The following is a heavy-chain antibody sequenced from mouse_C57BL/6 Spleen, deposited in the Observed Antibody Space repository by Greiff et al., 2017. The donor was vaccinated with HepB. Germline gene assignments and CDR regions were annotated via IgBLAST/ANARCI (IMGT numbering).Heavy chain of an antibody. CDR2: FYPGSGSI. Sequence: QVQLKESGAELVKPGTSVKLSCKASGYTFTEDTIHWVKQRSGQGLEWIGWFYPGSGSIKYNEKFKDKATLTADKSSSTVYMERSRLTSEDSAVYFGARHEGLRINLDYWGQGTTLTVAS. V-gene: IGHV1-62-2*01. J-gene: IGHJ2*01. CDR1: GYTFTEDT. CDR3: ARHEGLRINLDY. D-gene: IGHD1-1*01.